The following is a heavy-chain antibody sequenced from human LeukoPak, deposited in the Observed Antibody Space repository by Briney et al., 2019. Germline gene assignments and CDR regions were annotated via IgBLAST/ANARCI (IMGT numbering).Heavy chain of an antibody. Sequence: PGGSLRLSCAASGFTFSSYGMHWVRQAPGKGLEWVAVISYDGSNKYYADSVKGRFTISRDNSKNTLYLQMNSLRAEDTAVYYCAKSSFLYYFDYWGQGTLVTVSS. CDR3: AKSSFLYYFDY. J-gene: IGHJ4*02. V-gene: IGHV3-30*18. CDR1: GFTFSSYG. CDR2: ISYDGSNK.